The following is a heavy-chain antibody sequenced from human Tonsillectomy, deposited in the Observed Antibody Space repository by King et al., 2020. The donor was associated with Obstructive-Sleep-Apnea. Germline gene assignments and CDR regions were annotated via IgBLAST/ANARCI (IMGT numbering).Heavy chain of an antibody. CDR3: AREIGDV. Sequence: QLVQSGAEVKKPGSSVKVSCKASGDTFSSHVITWVRQAPGQGLEWMGGIIPFLGITNYTQKFHGRVTITADKSTSTAYMELSSLRSEDTAVYYCAREIGDVWGQGTTDTVSS. V-gene: IGHV1-69*04. CDR2: IIPFLGIT. J-gene: IGHJ6*02. CDR1: GDTFSSHV.